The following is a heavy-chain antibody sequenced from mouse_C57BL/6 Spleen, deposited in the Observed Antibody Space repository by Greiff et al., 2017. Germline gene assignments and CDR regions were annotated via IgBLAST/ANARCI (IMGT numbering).Heavy chain of an antibody. CDR3: TGPGDDYDRYY. V-gene: IGHV14-4*01. D-gene: IGHD2-4*01. CDR2: IDPENGDT. J-gene: IGHJ2*01. Sequence: VQLQQSGAELVRPGASVKLSCTASGFNIKDDYMHWVKQRPEQGLEWIGWIDPENGDTEYASKFQGKATITADTSSNTAYLQLSSLTSEDTAVYYCTGPGDDYDRYYWGQGTTLTVSS. CDR1: GFNIKDDY.